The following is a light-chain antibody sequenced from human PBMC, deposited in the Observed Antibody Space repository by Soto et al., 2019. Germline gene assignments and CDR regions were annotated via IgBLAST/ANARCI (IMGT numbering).Light chain of an antibody. CDR1: QSINSH. CDR3: QQYDLWPIT. CDR2: AAY. J-gene: IGKJ5*01. Sequence: EIVMTQSPDTLSVSPGERATLSCRASQSINSHLAWYQQKPGQGPRLLIYAAYTRATGISDRFSGSASGTEFTLTINSLQSEDFAVYYCQQYDLWPITFGQGTQLEVK. V-gene: IGKV3-15*01.